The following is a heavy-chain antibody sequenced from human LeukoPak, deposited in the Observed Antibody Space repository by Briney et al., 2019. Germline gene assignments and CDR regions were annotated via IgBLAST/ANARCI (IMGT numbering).Heavy chain of an antibody. CDR3: ARHTDCSGGSCFDFDY. CDR1: GGTFSSYG. D-gene: IGHD2-15*01. CDR2: IIPIFGTT. V-gene: IGHV1-69*05. Sequence: SVKVSCKASGGTFSSYGISWVRQAPGQGLEWMGGIIPIFGTTNYAQKFQGGVTTTTDESTSTACMELRSLRSDDTAVYYCARHTDCSGGSCFDFDYWGQGTLVTVSS. J-gene: IGHJ4*02.